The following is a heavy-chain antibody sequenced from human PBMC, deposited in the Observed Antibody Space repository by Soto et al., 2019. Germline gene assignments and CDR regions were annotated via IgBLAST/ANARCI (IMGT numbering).Heavy chain of an antibody. J-gene: IGHJ6*02. V-gene: IGHV3-33*01. CDR3: ATGFYPTTRIDV. CDR1: GFTFSSYG. Sequence: PGGSLRLSCAASGFTFSSYGMHWVRQAPGKGLEWVAVIWYDGNNKYYADSVKGRFTISRDNSKNTLYLQMNSLRAEDTAVYYCATGFYPTTRIDVWGQGTTVTVSS. CDR2: IWYDGNNK. D-gene: IGHD4-17*01.